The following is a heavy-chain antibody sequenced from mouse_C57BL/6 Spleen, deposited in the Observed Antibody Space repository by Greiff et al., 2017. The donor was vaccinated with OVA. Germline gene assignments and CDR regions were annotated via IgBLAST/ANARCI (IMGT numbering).Heavy chain of an antibody. D-gene: IGHD1-1*01. Sequence: QVQLQQPGTELVKPGASVKLSCKASGYTFTSYWMHWVKQRPGQGLEWIGNINPSNGGTNYNEKFKSKATLTVEKSSSPAYMQLSSLTSEDSAVYYCARCPYGSSPLHWYFDVWGTGTTVTVSS. CDR3: ARCPYGSSPLHWYFDV. CDR1: GYTFTSYW. V-gene: IGHV1-53*01. J-gene: IGHJ1*03. CDR2: INPSNGGT.